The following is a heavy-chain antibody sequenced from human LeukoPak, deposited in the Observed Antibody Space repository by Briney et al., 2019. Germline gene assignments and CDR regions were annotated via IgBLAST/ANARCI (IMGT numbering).Heavy chain of an antibody. CDR1: GFTFSNSA. CDR2: IVVGNGNT. V-gene: IGHV1-58*01. Sequence: ASVKVSCKASGFTFSNSALQWVRQARGQRLEWIGWIVVGNGNTNYAQKFQERVTITRDMSTSTAYMELSSLRSEDTAVYYCAADSPGGEQWLVHAFDIWGQGTMVTVSS. CDR3: AADSPGGEQWLVHAFDI. D-gene: IGHD6-19*01. J-gene: IGHJ3*02.